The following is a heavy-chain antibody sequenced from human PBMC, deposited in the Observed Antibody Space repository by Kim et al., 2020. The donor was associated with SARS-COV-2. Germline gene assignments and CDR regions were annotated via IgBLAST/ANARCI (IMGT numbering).Heavy chain of an antibody. V-gene: IGHV4-39*07. J-gene: IGHJ6*02. D-gene: IGHD4-17*01. CDR3: ARGRGTTKGVYYYYGMDV. Sequence: KSRVTISVDTSKNQFSLKLSSVTAADTAVYYCARGRGTTKGVYYYYGMDVWGQGTTVTVSS.